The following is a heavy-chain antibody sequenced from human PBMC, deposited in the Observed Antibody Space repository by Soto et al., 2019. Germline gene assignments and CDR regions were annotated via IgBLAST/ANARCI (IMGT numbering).Heavy chain of an antibody. V-gene: IGHV3-48*03. CDR2: ISSSGSTI. CDR3: ARHYGYNSWYFDY. Sequence: GGSLRLSCAASGFTFSSYEMNWVRQAPGKGLEWVSYISSSGSTIYYADSVKGRFTISRDNAKNSLYLQMNSLRAEDTAVHYCARHYGYNSWYFDYWGQGTLVTVSS. J-gene: IGHJ4*02. CDR1: GFTFSSYE. D-gene: IGHD5-12*01.